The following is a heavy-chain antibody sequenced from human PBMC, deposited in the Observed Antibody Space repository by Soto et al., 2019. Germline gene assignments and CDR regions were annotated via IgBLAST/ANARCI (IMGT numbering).Heavy chain of an antibody. CDR3: TTGYPI. J-gene: IGHJ3*02. V-gene: IGHV3-30*03. Sequence: GGSLRLSCAASGFTFSSYGVHWVRQAPGKGLEWVAVISYDGSNKHYADSVKGRFTISRDDSKYTLTLQMNSLKVEDTAVYYCTTGYPIWGQGTMVTVSS. CDR1: GFTFSSYG. D-gene: IGHD5-18*01. CDR2: ISYDGSNK.